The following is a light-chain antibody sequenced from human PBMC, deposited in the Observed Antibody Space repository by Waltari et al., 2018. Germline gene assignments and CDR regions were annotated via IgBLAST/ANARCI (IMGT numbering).Light chain of an antibody. Sequence: DIVLTQSPDSLAVSLGERATINCRSSQSVLYSPNNNNYLAWYQQKPGQPPKLLIYWESIRASVVPDRFSGSGSGTDFSLTISILQAEDVAFYYCQQYYDTPRTFGQGTEVEIK. CDR3: QQYYDTPRT. CDR2: WES. CDR1: QSVLYSPNNNNY. J-gene: IGKJ1*01. V-gene: IGKV4-1*01.